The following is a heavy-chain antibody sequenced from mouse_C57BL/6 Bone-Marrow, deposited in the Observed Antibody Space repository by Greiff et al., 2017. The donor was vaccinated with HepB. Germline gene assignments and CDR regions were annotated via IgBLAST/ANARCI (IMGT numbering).Heavy chain of an antibody. V-gene: IGHV1-55*01. CDR2: IYPGSGST. Sequence: QVQLPQPGAELVKPGASVKMSCKASGYTFTRYWITWVKQRPGQGLEWIGDIYPGSGSTNYNEKFKRKATLTVDTSSSTAYMQLSRLTSEDSAVYYCARRGLYYYGSDYWGQGTTLTVSS. CDR3: ARRGLYYYGSDY. J-gene: IGHJ2*01. D-gene: IGHD1-1*01. CDR1: GYTFTRYW.